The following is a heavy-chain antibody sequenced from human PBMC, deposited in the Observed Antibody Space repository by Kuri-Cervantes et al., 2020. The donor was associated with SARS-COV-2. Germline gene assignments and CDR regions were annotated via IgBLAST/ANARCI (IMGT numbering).Heavy chain of an antibody. V-gene: IGHV4-30-4*01. CDR3: ARAYSNYVFGYYYYGMDV. D-gene: IGHD4-11*01. J-gene: IGHJ6*02. CDR1: GGSISSGDYY. Sequence: SETLSLTCTVSGGSISSGDYYWSWIRQPTGKGLEWIGYIYYSGSTYYNPSLKSRATISVDTSKNQFSLKLSSVTAADTAVYYCARAYSNYVFGYYYYGMDVWGQGTTVTVSS. CDR2: IYYSGST.